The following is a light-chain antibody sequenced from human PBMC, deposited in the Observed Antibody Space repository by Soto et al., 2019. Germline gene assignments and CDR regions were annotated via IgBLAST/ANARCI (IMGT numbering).Light chain of an antibody. CDR1: SSDIGAYNY. Sequence: SALTQPASVSGSPGQSITISCTGASSDIGAYNYVSWYQQHPGKAPKLMIYDVNIRPSGVSNRFSGSKSGNTASLTISGLQADDDDDSYSTALTTSTIMEFVGGSVVTVL. CDR2: DVN. J-gene: IGLJ2*01. V-gene: IGLV2-14*03. CDR3: TALTTSTIME.